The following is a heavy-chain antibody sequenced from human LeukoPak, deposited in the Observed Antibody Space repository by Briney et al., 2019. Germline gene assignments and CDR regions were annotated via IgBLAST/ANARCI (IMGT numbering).Heavy chain of an antibody. CDR1: GYTFTDYY. CDR3: ARGHILVVPAAGFDAFDI. V-gene: IGHV1-8*03. CDR2: MNPNSGNT. Sequence: GASVKVSCKASGYTFTDYYMHWVRQATGQGLEWMGWMNPNSGNTGYAQKFQGRVTITRNTSISTAYMELSSLRSEDTAVYYCARGHILVVPAAGFDAFDIWGQGTMVTVSS. J-gene: IGHJ3*02. D-gene: IGHD2-2*01.